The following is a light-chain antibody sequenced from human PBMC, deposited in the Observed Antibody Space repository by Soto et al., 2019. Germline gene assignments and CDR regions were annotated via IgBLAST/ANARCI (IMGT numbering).Light chain of an antibody. Sequence: DIQMTQSPSTLSASVGDRVTITCRASQIISSWLAWYQQKPGKAPKLLIYDASSLESGVPSRFSGSGSGTEFTLTISSLQPDDFATYYCQQYNSLMGYTFGQGTKLEVK. CDR2: DAS. J-gene: IGKJ2*01. V-gene: IGKV1-5*01. CDR3: QQYNSLMGYT. CDR1: QIISSW.